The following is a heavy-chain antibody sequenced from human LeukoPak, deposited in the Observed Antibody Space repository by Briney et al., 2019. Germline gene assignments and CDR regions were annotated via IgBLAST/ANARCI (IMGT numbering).Heavy chain of an antibody. CDR1: RFNSSSYA. Sequence: GGSLRLSCAASRFNSSSYAISWVRQAPGKGLEWVSFISGSGGSTYNADSVKGRFTISRDNSKNTVYLQMNNLRADDTAVYYCAKGQVASAGRSQYFQHWGQGTLVTVSS. CDR2: ISGSGGST. J-gene: IGHJ1*01. CDR3: AKGQVASAGRSQYFQH. D-gene: IGHD6-13*01. V-gene: IGHV3-23*01.